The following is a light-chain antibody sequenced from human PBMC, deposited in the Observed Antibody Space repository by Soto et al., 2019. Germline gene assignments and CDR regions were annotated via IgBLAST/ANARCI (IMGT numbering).Light chain of an antibody. Sequence: EIVLTQSPGTLSLSPGERATLSCRASQSVSSSYLAWYQQKPGQAPRLLSYGASSRATGIPDRFSGSGSGTDFTLTISRLEPEDFAVYYCQQYGSSPDFGGGTKVEIK. CDR3: QQYGSSPD. V-gene: IGKV3-20*01. J-gene: IGKJ4*01. CDR1: QSVSSSY. CDR2: GAS.